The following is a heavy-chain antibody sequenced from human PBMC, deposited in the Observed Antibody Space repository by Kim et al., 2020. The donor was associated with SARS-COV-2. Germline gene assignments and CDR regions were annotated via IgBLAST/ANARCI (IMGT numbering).Heavy chain of an antibody. CDR2: IRSSRSTK. D-gene: IGHD2-15*01. CDR1: GFTFSSYS. CDR3: ARENCSGVSGSTIPFD. J-gene: IGHJ4*01. V-gene: IGHV3-48*01. Sequence: GGSLRLSCAASGFTFSSYSMNWVRQAPGKGLERVSYIRSSRSTKYYADSVKGRFTISRDNAKNSLYLQMNSLRAEDTAGYYCARENCSGVSGSTIPFD.